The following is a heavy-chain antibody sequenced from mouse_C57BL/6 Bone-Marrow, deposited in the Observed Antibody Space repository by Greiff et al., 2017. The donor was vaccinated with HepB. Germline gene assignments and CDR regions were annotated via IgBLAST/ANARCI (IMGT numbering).Heavy chain of an antibody. CDR3: AKLGRDFDY. D-gene: IGHD4-1*01. V-gene: IGHV3-6*01. J-gene: IGHJ2*01. CDR1: GYSFTSGYY. CDR2: ISYDGSN. Sequence: EVKLVESGPGLVKPSQSLSLSCSVTGYSFTSGYYWNWIRQFPGNKLEWMGYISYDGSNNYNPSLKNRISITRDTSKNQFFLKLNSVTTEDTATYYCAKLGRDFDYWGQGTTLTVSS.